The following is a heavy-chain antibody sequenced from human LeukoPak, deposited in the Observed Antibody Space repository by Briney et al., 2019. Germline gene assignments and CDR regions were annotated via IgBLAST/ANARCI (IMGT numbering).Heavy chain of an antibody. CDR2: IYTSGST. J-gene: IGHJ2*01. CDR3: ARVPGVHGWYWYLDL. CDR1: GGSISSYY. D-gene: IGHD6-19*01. Sequence: SETLSLTCTVSGGSISSYYWSWIRQPAGKGLEWIGRIYTSGSTNYNPSLKSRVTMSVDTSKNQFSLKLSSVTAADTAAYYCARVPGVHGWYWYLDLWGRGTLVTVSS. V-gene: IGHV4-4*07.